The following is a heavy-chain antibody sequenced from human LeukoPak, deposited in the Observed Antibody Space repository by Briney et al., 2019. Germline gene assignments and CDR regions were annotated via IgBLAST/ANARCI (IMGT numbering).Heavy chain of an antibody. CDR3: AKAPYDYSWYGDS. CDR1: GFTFSSYA. CDR2: ISQDGNNR. V-gene: IGHV3-30*18. D-gene: IGHD3-16*01. Sequence: GGSLRLSCAASGFTFSSYAMHWVRQAPGKGLEWVALISQDGNNRYYADSVKGRFTISRDNSKNTLSVQMNGLRTEDTAVYYCAKAPYDYSWYGDSRGRGTLVTVSS. J-gene: IGHJ4*02.